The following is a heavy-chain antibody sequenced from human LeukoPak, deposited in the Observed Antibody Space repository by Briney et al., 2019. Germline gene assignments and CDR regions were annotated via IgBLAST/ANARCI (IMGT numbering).Heavy chain of an antibody. CDR3: AKAYYYGSGSDIGFDP. D-gene: IGHD3-10*01. Sequence: GGSLRLSCAASGFTFSSYGMHWVRQAPGKGLEWVAFIRYDGSNKYYADSVKGRFTISRDNSKNTLYLQMNSLRAEDTAVYYCAKAYYYGSGSDIGFDPWGQGTLVTVSS. V-gene: IGHV3-30*02. CDR1: GFTFSSYG. CDR2: IRYDGSNK. J-gene: IGHJ5*02.